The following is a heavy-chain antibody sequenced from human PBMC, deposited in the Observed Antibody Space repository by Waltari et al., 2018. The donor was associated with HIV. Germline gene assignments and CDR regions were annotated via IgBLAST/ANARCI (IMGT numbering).Heavy chain of an antibody. Sequence: EVQLVESGGGLVQPGGSLRLSCAASGFTFSSDSMNWVRQAQGKGLEWVSYLSSSGTTRYYADSVKGRFTISRDKAKNSLYLQMNSLRDEDTAVYYCARDLIGPRIIWGQGTLVTVSS. CDR1: GFTFSSDS. V-gene: IGHV3-48*02. D-gene: IGHD3-16*01. J-gene: IGHJ4*02. CDR2: LSSSGTTR. CDR3: ARDLIGPRII.